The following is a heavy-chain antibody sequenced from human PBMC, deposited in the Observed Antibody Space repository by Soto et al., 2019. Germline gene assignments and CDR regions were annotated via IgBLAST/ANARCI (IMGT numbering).Heavy chain of an antibody. CDR1: GSYITSGDYH. D-gene: IGHD3-22*01. CDR3: ARVRNSRDIDY. CDR2: ISHSETT. V-gene: IGHV4-30-4*01. Sequence: PSETLSLTCSVSGSYITSGDYHWTWIRQAPGKGLEWIGYISHSETTYYNPSLKSRVTISIDASKKYFSLRLNSVTAADTAVYYCARVRNSRDIDYWGQGIRVTVSS. J-gene: IGHJ4*02.